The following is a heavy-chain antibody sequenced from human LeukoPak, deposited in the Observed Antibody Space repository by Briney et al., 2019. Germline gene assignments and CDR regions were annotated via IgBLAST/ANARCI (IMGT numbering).Heavy chain of an antibody. V-gene: IGHV4-59*01. CDR3: ARGSAYWYY. J-gene: IGHJ4*02. CDR1: GGSISSYD. CDR2: IDYSGST. D-gene: IGHD3-22*01. Sequence: SETLSLTCTVSGGSISSYDWSWIRQPPGKGLECIGYIDYSGSTNYNPSLKSRVTISVDTSRNQFSLSLSSVTAADTAVYYCARGSAYWYYWGQGTLVTVSS.